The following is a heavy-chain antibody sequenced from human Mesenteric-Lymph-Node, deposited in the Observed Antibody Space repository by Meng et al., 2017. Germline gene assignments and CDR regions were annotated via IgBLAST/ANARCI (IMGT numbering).Heavy chain of an antibody. Sequence: AAVKVSCKASGYTFTGYYMHWVRQAAGQGLEGMGWINTNSGGTNYAQKFQGRVTMTRDKSISTAYMELSRLRSDDTAVYYGARDQNYDILAGYSLDAFDIWGQGTMVTVSS. CDR3: ARDQNYDILAGYSLDAFDI. J-gene: IGHJ3*02. CDR1: GYTFTGYY. V-gene: IGHV1-2*02. CDR2: INTNSGGT. D-gene: IGHD3-9*01.